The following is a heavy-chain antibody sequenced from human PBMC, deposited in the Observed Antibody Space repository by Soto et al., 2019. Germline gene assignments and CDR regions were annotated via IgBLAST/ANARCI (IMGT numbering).Heavy chain of an antibody. CDR2: INGGNGNT. CDR1: GYIFTHYA. Sequence: ASVKVSCKASGYIFTHYAMHWVRQAPGQRLEWMGWINGGNGNTKYSQKFQERVTITRDTSASTAYIELSSLRSEDTAVYYCARDGVEAGNINFDYWGQGTLVTVSS. CDR3: ARDGVEAGNINFDY. D-gene: IGHD6-19*01. J-gene: IGHJ4*02. V-gene: IGHV1-3*01.